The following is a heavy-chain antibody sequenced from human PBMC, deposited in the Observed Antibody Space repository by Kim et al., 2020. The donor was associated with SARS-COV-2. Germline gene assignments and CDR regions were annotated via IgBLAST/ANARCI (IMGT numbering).Heavy chain of an antibody. D-gene: IGHD6-13*01. CDR2: IKQHGNEK. V-gene: IGHV3-7*03. CDR1: GFTFSNYW. J-gene: IGHJ6*02. Sequence: GGSLRLSCAVSGFTFSNYWMSWVRQAPGKGLEWVANIKQHGNEKHYVDSVKGRFTISGDNAKKSLYLQMNSLRAEDTAVNYCARYNSRNYGMDVWGQGTTVTVSS. CDR3: ARYNSRNYGMDV.